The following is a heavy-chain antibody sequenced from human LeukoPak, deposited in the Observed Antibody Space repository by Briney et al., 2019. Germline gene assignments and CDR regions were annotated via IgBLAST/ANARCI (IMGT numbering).Heavy chain of an antibody. V-gene: IGHV4-61*02. CDR3: ARETIFAAYLI. CDR2: IYTSGST. Sequence: PSETLSLTCTVSGGSISSGSYYWSWIRQPAGKGLEWIGRIYTSGSTNYNPSLKSRVTISVDTSKNQFSLKLSSVTAADMAVYYCARETIFAAYLIWGQGTMVTVSS. D-gene: IGHD3-3*01. J-gene: IGHJ3*02. CDR1: GGSISSGSYY.